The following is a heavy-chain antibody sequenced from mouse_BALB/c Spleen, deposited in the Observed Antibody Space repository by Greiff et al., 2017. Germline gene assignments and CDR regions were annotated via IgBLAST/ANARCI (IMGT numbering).Heavy chain of an antibody. CDR2: INPSNGRT. J-gene: IGHJ3*01. CDR3: ARIPDGYYGFAY. Sequence: VKLQQPGAELVKPGASVKLSCKASGYTFTSYWMHWVKQRPGQGLEWIGEINPSNGRTNYNEKFKSKATLTVDKSSSTAYMQLSSLTSEDSAVYYCARIPDGYYGFAYWGQGTLVTVSA. V-gene: IGHV1S81*02. CDR1: GYTFTSYW. D-gene: IGHD2-3*01.